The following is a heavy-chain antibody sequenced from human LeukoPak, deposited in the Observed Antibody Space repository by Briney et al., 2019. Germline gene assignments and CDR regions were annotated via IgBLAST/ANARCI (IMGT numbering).Heavy chain of an antibody. CDR2: IYHSGST. Sequence: RSSETLSLTCAVSGGSISSGGYSWSWIRQPPGKGLEWVGYIYHSGSTYYNPSLKSRVTISVDRSKNQFSLLLNSVTPEDTAVYYCAKSGSYLEYLQHWGQGTPVTVSS. J-gene: IGHJ1*01. CDR1: GGSISSGGYS. V-gene: IGHV4-30-2*01. D-gene: IGHD1-26*01. CDR3: AKSGSYLEYLQH.